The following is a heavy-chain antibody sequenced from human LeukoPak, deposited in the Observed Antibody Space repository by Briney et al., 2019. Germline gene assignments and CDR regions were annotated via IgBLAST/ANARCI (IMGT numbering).Heavy chain of an antibody. J-gene: IGHJ6*02. Sequence: GGSLRLSCAASAFTFSGSAMHWVRQASGKGLEWVGRIRSKANSYATAYAASVEGRFTISRDDSKNTAYLQMNSLKTEDTAVYYCTRFNQEPYGMDVWGQGTAVTVSS. D-gene: IGHD1-14*01. CDR1: AFTFSGSA. CDR3: TRFNQEPYGMDV. CDR2: IRSKANSYAT. V-gene: IGHV3-73*01.